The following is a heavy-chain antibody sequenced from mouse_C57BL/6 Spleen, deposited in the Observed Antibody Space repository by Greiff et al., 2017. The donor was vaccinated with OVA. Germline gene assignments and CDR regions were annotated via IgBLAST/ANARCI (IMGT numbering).Heavy chain of an antibody. Sequence: QVQLQQSGAELVRPGTSVKMSCTASGYTFTNYWIGWVKQRPEHGLEWIGDIYPGGGYTNYNEKFKGKATLTADKSSTTAYLQLSSLTSEDTAILYYAREGYYGSSSYFDYWGQGTTLTVSS. CDR2: IYPGGGYT. D-gene: IGHD1-1*01. J-gene: IGHJ2*01. CDR1: GYTFTNYW. CDR3: AREGYYGSSSYFDY. V-gene: IGHV1-63*01.